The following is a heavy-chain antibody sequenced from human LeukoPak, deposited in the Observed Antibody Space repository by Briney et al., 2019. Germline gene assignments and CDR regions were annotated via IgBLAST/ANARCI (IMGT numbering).Heavy chain of an antibody. D-gene: IGHD6-19*01. CDR2: IYPGDSDT. Sequence: GASLQISCKGSGSSFTSYWIGWGRQLPGKGLEGRGIIYPGDSDTRYSPSFQGQVTISADKSISTAYLQLSSLKASDTAMYYCARRAVAGTWDYWGQGTLVTVSS. CDR3: ARRAVAGTWDY. V-gene: IGHV5-51*01. CDR1: GSSFTSYW. J-gene: IGHJ4*02.